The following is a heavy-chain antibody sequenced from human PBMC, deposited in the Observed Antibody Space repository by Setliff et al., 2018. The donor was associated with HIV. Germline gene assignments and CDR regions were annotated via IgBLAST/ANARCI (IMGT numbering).Heavy chain of an antibody. CDR1: GYTFTSYG. J-gene: IGHJ4*02. CDR3: ARDRGRITGPTFPLDY. V-gene: IGHV1-69*13. D-gene: IGHD1-20*01. CDR2: IIPMFGSP. Sequence: GASVKVSCKASGYTFTSYGISWVRQAPGQGLEWMGGIIPMFGSPNYAQKFQGRITITADESTSTAYMELSSLRPEDTAVFYCARDRGRITGPTFPLDYWGQGTLVTVSS.